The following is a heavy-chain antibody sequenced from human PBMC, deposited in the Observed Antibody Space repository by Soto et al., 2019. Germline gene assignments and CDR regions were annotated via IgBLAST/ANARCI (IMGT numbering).Heavy chain of an antibody. CDR1: GGSFSGYY. Sequence: SETLSLTCAVYGGSFSGYYWSWIRQPPGKGLEWIGEINHSGSTNYNPSLKSRVTISVDTSKNQFSLKLSSVTAADTAVYYCARGWIQLWWNIWGQGTMVTVSS. J-gene: IGHJ3*02. V-gene: IGHV4-34*01. CDR2: INHSGST. CDR3: ARGWIQLWWNI. D-gene: IGHD5-18*01.